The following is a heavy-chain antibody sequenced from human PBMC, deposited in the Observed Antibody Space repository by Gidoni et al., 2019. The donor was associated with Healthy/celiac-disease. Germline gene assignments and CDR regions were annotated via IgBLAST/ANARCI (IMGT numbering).Heavy chain of an antibody. CDR1: GFTFSSYA. Sequence: EVQLLESVGGLVQPGGSLRLSCAASGFTFSSYARSWVRQAPGKGLEWVSAISGSGGSTYYADSVKGRFTISRDNSKNTLYLQMNSLRAEDTAVYYCAKADDQPLPNPGDYWGQGTLVTVSS. CDR3: AKADDQPLPNPGDY. J-gene: IGHJ4*02. D-gene: IGHD2-2*01. V-gene: IGHV3-23*01. CDR2: ISGSGGST.